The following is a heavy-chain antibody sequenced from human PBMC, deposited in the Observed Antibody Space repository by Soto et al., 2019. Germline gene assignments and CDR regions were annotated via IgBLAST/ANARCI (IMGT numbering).Heavy chain of an antibody. J-gene: IGHJ6*02. V-gene: IGHV1-69*12. CDR1: GGTFSSYA. Sequence: QVQLVQSGAEVKKPGSSVKVSCKASGGTFSSYAISWVRQAPGQGLEWMGGIIPIFGTANYAQKFQGRVTSTADESTSTAYMELSSLRAEDTAVYDCARDIGGYGYGRVDDWGQGHTVTVSS. CDR3: ARDIGGYGYGRVDD. D-gene: IGHD5-18*01. CDR2: IIPIFGTA.